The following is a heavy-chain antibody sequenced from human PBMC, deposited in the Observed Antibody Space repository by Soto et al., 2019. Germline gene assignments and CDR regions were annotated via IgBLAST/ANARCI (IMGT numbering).Heavy chain of an antibody. J-gene: IGHJ6*02. CDR3: ARAVDLSSGSYYYYGMDV. V-gene: IGHV3-48*02. CDR1: GFTFNIYS. Sequence: EVQLVESGGVLVQPGGSLRLSCAASGFTFNIYSMNWVRQAPGKGLEWVSYISSASSSIFYADSVKGRFTISRDNAKNSLYLQMISLRDEDTAVYYCARAVDLSSGSYYYYGMDVWGQGTTVTVSS. CDR2: ISSASSSI. D-gene: IGHD6-19*01.